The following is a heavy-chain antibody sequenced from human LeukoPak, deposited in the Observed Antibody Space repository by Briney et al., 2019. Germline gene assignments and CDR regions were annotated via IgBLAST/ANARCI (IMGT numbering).Heavy chain of an antibody. J-gene: IGHJ4*02. V-gene: IGHV1-2*02. Sequence: ASVKVPCKASGGTFSSYAISWVRQAPGQGLEWMGWINPNSGGTNYAQKFQGRVTMTRDTSISTAYMELSRLRSDDTAVYYCARVPRPKTQTGYYGYWGQGTLVTVSS. CDR1: GGTFSSYA. CDR3: ARVPRPKTQTGYYGY. D-gene: IGHD3-9*01. CDR2: INPNSGGT.